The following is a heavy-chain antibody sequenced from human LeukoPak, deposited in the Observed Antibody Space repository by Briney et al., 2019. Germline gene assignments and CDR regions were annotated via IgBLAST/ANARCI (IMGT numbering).Heavy chain of an antibody. CDR3: ARDLLVDTASC. V-gene: IGHV3-21*01. J-gene: IGHJ4*02. CDR2: ISSSSSYI. Sequence: PGGSLRLSCAASGFTFSSYGMNWVRQAPGKGLEWVSSISSSSSYIYYADSVKGRFTISRDNAKNSLYLQMNSLRAEDTAVYYCARDLLVDTASCWGQGTLVTVSS. D-gene: IGHD5-18*01. CDR1: GFTFSSYG.